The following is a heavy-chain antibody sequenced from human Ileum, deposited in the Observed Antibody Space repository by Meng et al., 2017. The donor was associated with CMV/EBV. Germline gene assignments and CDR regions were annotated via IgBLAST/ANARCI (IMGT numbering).Heavy chain of an antibody. J-gene: IGHJ6*02. V-gene: IGHV1-2*02. CDR2: INPNSGDT. CDR1: GYTFTGYD. Sequence: ASVKVSCKASGYTFTGYDIHWVRQAPGQGLEWMGCINPNSGDTNYAQKFHGRVTMTRDTSISTAYMELSRLSSDDTAVYYCAKVLFKISRTVTPRPPNYHYSMDAWGQGTTVTVSS. CDR3: AKVLFKISRTVTPRPPNYHYSMDA. D-gene: IGHD2/OR15-2a*01.